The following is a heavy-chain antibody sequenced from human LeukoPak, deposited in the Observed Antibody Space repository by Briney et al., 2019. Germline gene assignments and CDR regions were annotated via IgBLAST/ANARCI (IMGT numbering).Heavy chain of an antibody. J-gene: IGHJ4*02. V-gene: IGHV1-18*01. D-gene: IGHD3-10*01. CDR1: GYTFTSYG. CDR3: AKAPNFPGSGRPLFYY. Sequence: ASVKVSCKASGYTFTSYGISWVRQAPGQGLEWMGWISAYNGNTNYAQKLQGRVTMTTDTSTNTAYMELTSLRSDDTAVYYCAKAPNFPGSGRPLFYYLGQGTLVTVSS. CDR2: ISAYNGNT.